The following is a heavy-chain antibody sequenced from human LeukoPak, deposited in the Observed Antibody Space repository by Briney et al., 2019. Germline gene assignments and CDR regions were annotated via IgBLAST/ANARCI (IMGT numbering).Heavy chain of an antibody. CDR3: AAAGYCTNGVCQDAFDI. CDR1: GYTFTGYY. D-gene: IGHD2-8*01. CDR2: INPNSGGT. V-gene: IGHV1-2*02. Sequence: ASVKVSCKASGYTFTGYYMHWVRQAPGQGLEWMGWINPNSGGTNYAQKFQGRVTMTRDTSISTAYMELSRLRSDDTAVYYCAAAGYCTNGVCQDAFDIWGQGTMVTVSS. J-gene: IGHJ3*02.